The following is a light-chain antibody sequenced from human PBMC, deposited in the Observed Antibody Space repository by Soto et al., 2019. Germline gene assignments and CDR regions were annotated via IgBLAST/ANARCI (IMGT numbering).Light chain of an antibody. CDR1: QSISSY. CDR2: AAS. CDR3: QQSYSTMYT. J-gene: IGKJ2*01. V-gene: IGKV1-39*01. Sequence: DIQMIQSPSSLSASVGDRVTITCRASQSISSYLNWYQQKPGKAPKLLIYAASSLQSGVPSRFSGSGSGTDFTLTISSLQPEDFATYYCQQSYSTMYTFGQGTKLEIK.